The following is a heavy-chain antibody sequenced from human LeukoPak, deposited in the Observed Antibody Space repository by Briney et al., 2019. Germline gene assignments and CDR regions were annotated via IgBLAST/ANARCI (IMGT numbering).Heavy chain of an antibody. V-gene: IGHV3-7*03. CDR1: GFTFSTFW. J-gene: IGHJ4*02. Sequence: GGSLSLSCAASGFTFSTFWMSWVRQAPGKGLEWVANIKQDGSEKNYMDSVKGRFTISRDNAKNSLYLQMNSLRVEDAAVYYCARGHLYFDYWGQGNLVTVSS. CDR3: ARGHLYFDY. CDR2: IKQDGSEK.